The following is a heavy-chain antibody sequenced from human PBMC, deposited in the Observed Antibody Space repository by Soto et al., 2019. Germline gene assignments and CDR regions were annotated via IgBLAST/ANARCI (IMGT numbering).Heavy chain of an antibody. CDR2: TANDGSAQ. Sequence: QVQLVESGGGVVQPGGSLRLSCAASGFIFTSYGMQWVRQSPGEGLEWVATTANDGSAQYYADSVKGRFTISRDNSKNTLFLQMDSLRPEDTGVYYCAKSTGGSSWYPTDHWGQGTLVTVSS. CDR1: GFIFTSYG. D-gene: IGHD6-13*01. CDR3: AKSTGGSSWYPTDH. V-gene: IGHV3-30*18. J-gene: IGHJ4*02.